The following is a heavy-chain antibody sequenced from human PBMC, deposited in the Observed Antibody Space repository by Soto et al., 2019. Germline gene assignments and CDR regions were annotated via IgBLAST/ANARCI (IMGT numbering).Heavy chain of an antibody. CDR1: GGTFNNYA. J-gene: IGHJ5*02. CDR2: IIPIFGIP. D-gene: IGHD5-12*01. Sequence: SVKVSCKASGGTFNNYAISWVRQAPGQGLEWMAGIIPIFGIPNYAQKFQGRLTISADKSTSTAYMELVSLTSEDTAVYYCARAAGGYNYNWFDPWGQGTLVTVSS. CDR3: ARAAGGYNYNWFDP. V-gene: IGHV1-69*10.